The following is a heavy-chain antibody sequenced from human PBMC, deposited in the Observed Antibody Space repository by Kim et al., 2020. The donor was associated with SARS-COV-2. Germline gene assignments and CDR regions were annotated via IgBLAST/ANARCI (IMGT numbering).Heavy chain of an antibody. CDR2: IYYSGST. CDR1: GGSISSYY. J-gene: IGHJ5*02. D-gene: IGHD6-13*01. Sequence: SETLSLTCTVSGGSISSYYWSWIRQPPGKGLEWIGYIYYSGSTNYNPSLKSRVTISVDTSKNKFSLKLSTVTAADAAVYYCARRGYSSSWYWFDHWGQGTLVTVSS. CDR3: ARRGYSSSWYWFDH. V-gene: IGHV4-59*12.